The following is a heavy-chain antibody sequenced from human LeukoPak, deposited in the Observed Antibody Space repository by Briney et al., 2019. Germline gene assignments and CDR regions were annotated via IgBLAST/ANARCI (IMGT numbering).Heavy chain of an antibody. D-gene: IGHD6-13*01. CDR3: ARGSSSSWSNWFDP. CDR2: INPNSGGT. Sequence: ASVKVSCKASGYTFTGYYMHRVRQAPGQGLEWMGWINPNSGGTNYAQKFQGRVTMTRDTSISTAYMELSRLRSDDTAVYYCARGSSSSWSNWFDPWGQGTLVTVSS. J-gene: IGHJ5*02. CDR1: GYTFTGYY. V-gene: IGHV1-2*02.